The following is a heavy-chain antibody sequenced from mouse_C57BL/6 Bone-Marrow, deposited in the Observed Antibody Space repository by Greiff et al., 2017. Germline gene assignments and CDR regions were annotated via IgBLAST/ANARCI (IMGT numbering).Heavy chain of an antibody. D-gene: IGHD2-1*01. V-gene: IGHV1-82*01. J-gene: IGHJ3*01. CDR2: IYPGDGDT. CDR1: GYAFSSSW. CDR3: ARGIYYVNGFAY. Sequence: QVQLQQSGPELVKPGASVKISCKASGYAFSSSWMNWVKQRPGKGLEWIGRIYPGDGDTNSNGKLKGKATLTADKSSSTAYMQLSSLTSEDSAVYFCARGIYYVNGFAYWGQGTLVTVSA.